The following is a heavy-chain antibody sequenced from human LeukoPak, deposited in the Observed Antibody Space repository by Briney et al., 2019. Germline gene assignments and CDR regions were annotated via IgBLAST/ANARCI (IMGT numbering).Heavy chain of an antibody. CDR3: ARDRXIIVVLFYFGMDV. D-gene: IGHD3-22*01. CDR2: INPSGGST. Sequence: ASVKVSCKASGYTFTSYYMHXVRXXPGQGLEWMGIINPSGGSTSYAQKFQGRVTMTRDTSTSTVYMELSSLRSEDTAVYYCARDRXIIVVLFYFGMDVWGQGTTVTVSS. J-gene: IGHJ6*02. CDR1: GYTFTSYY. V-gene: IGHV1-46*01.